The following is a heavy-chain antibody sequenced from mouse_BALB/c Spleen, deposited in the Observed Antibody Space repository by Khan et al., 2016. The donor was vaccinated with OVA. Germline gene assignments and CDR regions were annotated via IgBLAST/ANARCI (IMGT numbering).Heavy chain of an antibody. V-gene: IGHV2-6-1*01. CDR2: IWSDGST. J-gene: IGHJ4*01. Sequence: QVQLKQSGPGLVAPSQSLSITCTLSGFSLTNYGVHWVRQPPGKGLEWLVLIWSDGSTTYNSALKSRLTITKDNSKSQVFLKMNRLQTDDTAMYFCARQPYYHYNILDYWGQGTSDTVSS. CDR3: ARQPYYHYNILDY. D-gene: IGHD2-4*01. CDR1: GFSLTNYG.